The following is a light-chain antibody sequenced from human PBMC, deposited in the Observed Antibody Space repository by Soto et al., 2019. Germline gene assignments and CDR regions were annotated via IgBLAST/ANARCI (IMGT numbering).Light chain of an antibody. CDR2: DVS. J-gene: IGLJ3*02. CDR3: CSYAGRYSWV. CDR1: NSDIGFYNY. Sequence: QSALTQPRSVSGSPGQSVTISCSGSNSDIGFYNYVSWFQYHPGKAPKLLIYDVSKWPSGVPDRFTGSKSGNSASLTISGLQAEDEGDYFCCSYAGRYSWVFGGGTKLTVL. V-gene: IGLV2-11*01.